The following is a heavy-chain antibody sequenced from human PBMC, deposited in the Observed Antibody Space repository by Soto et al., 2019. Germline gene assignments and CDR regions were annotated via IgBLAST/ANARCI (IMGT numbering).Heavy chain of an antibody. J-gene: IGHJ6*02. CDR2: IFPGDSDI. V-gene: IGHV5-51*01. CDR1: GYKLIDYW. CDR3: ARFGLGGCRGGSCYTSYFYYGMDV. D-gene: IGHD2-15*01. Sequence: PGESLKISCKGSGYKLIDYWIGWVRQMPGKGLELMGIIFPGDSDIKYSQSFQGQDPISDDNSISTAYVEWSSLEASDTALFYCARFGLGGCRGGSCYTSYFYYGMDVWGQGTTVTVS.